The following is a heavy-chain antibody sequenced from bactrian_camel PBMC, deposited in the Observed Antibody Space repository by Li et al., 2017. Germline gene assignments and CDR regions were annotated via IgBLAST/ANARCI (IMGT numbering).Heavy chain of an antibody. CDR2: ITRGGGST. Sequence: VQLVESGGGLVQPGGSLRLSCAASGFTFGVYDMTWVRQAPGKGLEWVSAITRGGGSTYYADSVKGRFTISRDDAKNTLYLQMNSLKTEDTAVYYCATPYSGSWLGQHFGYWGQGTQVTV. CDR3: ATPYSGSWLGQHFGY. J-gene: IGHJ6*01. CDR1: GFTFGVYD. D-gene: IGHD1*01. V-gene: IGHV3S40*01.